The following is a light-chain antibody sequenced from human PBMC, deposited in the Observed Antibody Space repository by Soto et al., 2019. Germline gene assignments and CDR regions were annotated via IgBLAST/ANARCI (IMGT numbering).Light chain of an antibody. CDR1: QSISSG. J-gene: IGKJ1*01. V-gene: IGKV1-5*03. Sequence: DIQMTQSPSTLSASVGERVTITCRASQSISSGLAWYQQKPGKAPKLLIYKASGLESGVPSRFSGSGSGTDFTLTISSLQPDDFATYYCQQYDSYSWTFGQGTKVDI. CDR2: KAS. CDR3: QQYDSYSWT.